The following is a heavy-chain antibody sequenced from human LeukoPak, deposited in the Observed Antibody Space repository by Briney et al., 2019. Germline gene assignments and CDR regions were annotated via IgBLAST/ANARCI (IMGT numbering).Heavy chain of an antibody. V-gene: IGHV4-31*03. CDR2: IYYSGST. CDR3: ARDLTYYYDSSGYYPTGEYYYGMDV. Sequence: SQTLSLTCTVSGGSISSGGYYWRWIRQHPGKGLEGIGYIYYSGSTYYTPSLKSRVTISVDASKNQFSLKLSSVTAADTAVYYCARDLTYYYDSSGYYPTGEYYYGMDVWGQGTTVSVSS. CDR1: GGSISSGGYY. J-gene: IGHJ6*02. D-gene: IGHD3-22*01.